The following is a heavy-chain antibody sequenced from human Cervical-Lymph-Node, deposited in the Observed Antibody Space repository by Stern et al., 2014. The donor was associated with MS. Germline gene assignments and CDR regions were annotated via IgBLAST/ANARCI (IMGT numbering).Heavy chain of an antibody. J-gene: IGHJ5*02. D-gene: IGHD6-13*01. V-gene: IGHV1-69*01. CDR3: ALSSETSDRWYSLGYDL. Sequence: VQLVESGAEVTKPGSSVKVSCKASGGTFSKFPSSWVRQAPGQGLEWMGGIFPVFGTLAYAQEFRGRVRITADVSTSTVYMELSSLRSDDTAVYYCALSSETSDRWYSLGYDLWGQGTLVTVSS. CDR2: IFPVFGTL. CDR1: GGTFSKFP.